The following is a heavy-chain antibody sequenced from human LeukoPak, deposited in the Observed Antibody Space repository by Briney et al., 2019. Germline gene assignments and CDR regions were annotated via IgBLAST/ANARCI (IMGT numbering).Heavy chain of an antibody. Sequence: ASVKVSCKASGYIFITHYIHWVRQAPGQGLEWVGWIDPDTGGTNYAQKFQGRVTLTRDTSISTAYMELSSLRSEDTAVYYCARGHGLAAAGSGYWGQGTLVTVFS. CDR2: IDPDTGGT. V-gene: IGHV1-2*02. CDR1: GYIFITHY. CDR3: ARGHGLAAAGSGY. D-gene: IGHD6-13*01. J-gene: IGHJ4*02.